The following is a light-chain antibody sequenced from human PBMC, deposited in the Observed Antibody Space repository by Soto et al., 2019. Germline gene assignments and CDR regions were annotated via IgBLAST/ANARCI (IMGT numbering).Light chain of an antibody. V-gene: IGKV3-20*01. CDR3: QQYDSSPRT. Sequence: LLVSQSPGPPSFSPREKKTPSRRGLQSVSSSYLAWFQQKPGQAPRLLIYSASSRATGIPDRFSGSGSGTDFSLTISRLEPEDFAVYYCQQYDSSPRTFGQGTKVGIK. CDR2: SAS. J-gene: IGKJ1*01. CDR1: QSVSSSY.